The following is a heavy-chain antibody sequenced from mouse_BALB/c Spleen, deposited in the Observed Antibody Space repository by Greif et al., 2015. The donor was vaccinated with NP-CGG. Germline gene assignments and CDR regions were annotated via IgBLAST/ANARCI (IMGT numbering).Heavy chain of an antibody. CDR3: EKEPRLYGGYYYAMDY. Sequence: EVQLQQSGPELVKPGASVKISCKTSGYTFTEYTTHWVKQSHGKSLEWIGGINPNNGGTSYNQKFKGKATLTVDKSSSPAYMEPPTLTSGVSAFFYCEKEPRLYGGYYYAMDYWGQGTSVAVSS. CDR1: GYTFTEYT. J-gene: IGHJ4*01. CDR2: INPNNGGT. D-gene: IGHD1-1*02. V-gene: IGHV1-26*01.